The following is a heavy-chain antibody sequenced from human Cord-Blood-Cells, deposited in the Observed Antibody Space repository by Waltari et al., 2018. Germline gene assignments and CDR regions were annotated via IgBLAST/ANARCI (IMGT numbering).Heavy chain of an antibody. CDR1: GYTFTSYG. D-gene: IGHD2-15*01. Sequence: QVQLVQSGAEVKKPGASVKFSCKASGYTFTSYGISWVRQAPGEGLEWMGWISAYNGNTNYAQKLQGRVTMTTDTSTSTAYMELRSLRSDDTAVYYCARDLGGCSGGSCYSENWFDPWGQGTLVTVSS. J-gene: IGHJ5*02. V-gene: IGHV1-18*01. CDR3: ARDLGGCSGGSCYSENWFDP. CDR2: ISAYNGNT.